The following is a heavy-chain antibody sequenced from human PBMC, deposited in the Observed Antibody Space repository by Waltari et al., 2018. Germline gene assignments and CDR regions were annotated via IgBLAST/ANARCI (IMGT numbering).Heavy chain of an antibody. D-gene: IGHD5-12*01. J-gene: IGHJ6*03. CDR3: AREVPRNGYIGLIYYYMDV. V-gene: IGHV4-59*05. CDR2: IYYSGST. Sequence: QVQLQESGPGLVKPSETLSLTCTVSGGSISSYYWTWLRQPAGKGLEWIGSIYYSGSTYYNLSLKSRVTISVDRSTNQVSLKLTSVTAADTAVYFCAREVPRNGYIGLIYYYMDVWGKGTTVTVSS. CDR1: GGSISSYY.